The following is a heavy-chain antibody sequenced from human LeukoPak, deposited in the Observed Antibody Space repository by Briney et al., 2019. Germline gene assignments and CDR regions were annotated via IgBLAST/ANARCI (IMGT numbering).Heavy chain of an antibody. CDR2: IGSVTTYI. CDR1: GFTFSDYT. J-gene: IGHJ4*02. D-gene: IGHD6-19*01. V-gene: IGHV3-21*01. CDR3: ARAIAVTGPYYFDY. Sequence: GGSLRLSCAASGFTFSDYTMNWVRQAPGKGLEWVSSIGSVTTYIYYADSVKGRFTISRDNAKNSLSLQMNSLRAEDTAVYYCARAIAVTGPYYFDYWGQGTLVTVSS.